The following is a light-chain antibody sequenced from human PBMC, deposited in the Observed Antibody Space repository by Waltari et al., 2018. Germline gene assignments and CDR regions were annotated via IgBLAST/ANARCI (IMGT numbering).Light chain of an antibody. Sequence: QSMLTQPPSASGSPGQRVTISCSGGRSNIGSNALNWYQQLPGTAPKLLIYSRVLRPSGVPGRFSGSRSGTSASLAISGLQSEDEADYYCSAWDDSLQVVLFGGGTKLTVL. CDR2: SRV. CDR3: SAWDDSLQVVL. CDR1: RSNIGSNA. J-gene: IGLJ2*01. V-gene: IGLV1-44*01.